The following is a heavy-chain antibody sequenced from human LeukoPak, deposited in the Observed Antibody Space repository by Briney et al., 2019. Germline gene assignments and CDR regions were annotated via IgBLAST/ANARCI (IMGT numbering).Heavy chain of an antibody. CDR3: ATSGGSGNGAYNWFDP. D-gene: IGHD3-10*01. J-gene: IGHJ5*02. V-gene: IGHV4-34*01. CDR1: GGSFSGYY. Sequence: PSETLSLTCAVYGGSFSGYYWSWIRQPPGKGLEWIGEINHSRSTNYSPSLKSRVTISVDTSKNQFSLKLSSVTAADTAVYYCATSGGSGNGAYNWFDPWGQGTLVTVSS. CDR2: INHSRST.